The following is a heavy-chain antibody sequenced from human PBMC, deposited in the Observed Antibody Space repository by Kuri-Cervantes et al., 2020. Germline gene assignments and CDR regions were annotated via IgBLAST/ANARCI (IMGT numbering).Heavy chain of an antibody. V-gene: IGHV3-7*01. D-gene: IGHD1-14*01. CDR2: IKQDGSEK. CDR1: GFTFSDYW. CDR3: TTFEK. Sequence: GESLKISCAASGFTFSDYWMSWIRQAPGKGLEWVANIKQDGSEKYYVDSVKGQATISRDNAKNSVHLQMNSLRGEDTAVYYCTTFEKWGQGTLVTVSS. J-gene: IGHJ4*02.